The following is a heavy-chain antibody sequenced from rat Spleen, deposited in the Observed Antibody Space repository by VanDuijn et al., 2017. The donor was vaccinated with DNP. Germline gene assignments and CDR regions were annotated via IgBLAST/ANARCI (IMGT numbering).Heavy chain of an antibody. J-gene: IGHJ4*01. CDR3: AKDRVGGYVMDA. D-gene: IGHD1-11*01. CDR1: VFAFCSYC. Sequence: EVQLVETGGCLVQPGRSLKLSCVASVFAFCSYCMFWMRQAPGKGLDWVPSINTDGGSTYYPDSIKGRFTISRDNAENTVYLQMNSLRSEDTATYYCAKDRVGGYVMDAWGQGTSVTVSS. V-gene: IGHV5-58*01. CDR2: INTDGGST.